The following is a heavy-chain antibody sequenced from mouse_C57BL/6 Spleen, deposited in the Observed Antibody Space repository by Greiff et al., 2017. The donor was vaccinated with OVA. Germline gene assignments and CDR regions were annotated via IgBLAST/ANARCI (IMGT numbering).Heavy chain of an antibody. CDR3: ARSPRYGSSYDYFDY. V-gene: IGHV1-64*01. Sequence: VQLQQPGAELVKPGASVKLSCKASGYTFNSYWMHRVKQRPGQGLEWIGMIHPNSGSTNYNEKFKSKATLTVDKSSSTAYMQLSSLTSEDSAVYYCARSPRYGSSYDYFDYWGQGTTLTVSS. D-gene: IGHD1-1*01. CDR1: GYTFNSYW. CDR2: IHPNSGST. J-gene: IGHJ2*01.